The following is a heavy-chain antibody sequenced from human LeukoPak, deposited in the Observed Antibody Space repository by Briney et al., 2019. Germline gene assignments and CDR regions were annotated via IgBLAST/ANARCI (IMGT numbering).Heavy chain of an antibody. CDR1: GFTFDDYA. CDR3: ARRVGATTFDY. Sequence: GGPLRLSCAASGFTFDDYAMHWVRQAPGKGPEWVSGISWNSGSIGYADSVKGRFTISRDNAKNSLYLQMNSLRAEDTALYYCARRVGATTFDYWGQGTLVTVSS. V-gene: IGHV3-9*01. D-gene: IGHD1-26*01. CDR2: ISWNSGSI. J-gene: IGHJ4*02.